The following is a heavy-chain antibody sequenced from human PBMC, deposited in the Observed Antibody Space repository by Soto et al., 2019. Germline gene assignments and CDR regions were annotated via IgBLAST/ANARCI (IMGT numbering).Heavy chain of an antibody. D-gene: IGHD3-10*01. CDR2: IYSAGTT. CDR3: AKDHGSGSYYYAFDI. V-gene: IGHV3-53*01. CDR1: WGNCVDID. J-gene: IGHJ3*02. Sequence: VLPLRLSCRASWGNCVDIDMMRVIQAPRKGLEWVSLIYSAGTTYYADSVKGRFSSSRDNSKNTLYLQMNSLRAEDTAVYYCAKDHGSGSYYYAFDISGQGTMVTVSS.